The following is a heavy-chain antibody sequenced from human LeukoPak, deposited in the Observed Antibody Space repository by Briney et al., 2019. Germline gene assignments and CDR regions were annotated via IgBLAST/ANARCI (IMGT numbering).Heavy chain of an antibody. Sequence: TLSLTCTLSGGSISTDLYYWTWIRQPAGKGLEWIGRIYSNGWTDYNPPLKSRVSISIDTSKNHFSLKMSLATAADTALYYCARGSGWNSFDPWGQGTLVTVSS. V-gene: IGHV4-61*02. D-gene: IGHD6-19*01. CDR3: ARGSGWNSFDP. CDR2: IYSNGWT. J-gene: IGHJ5*02. CDR1: GGSISTDLYY.